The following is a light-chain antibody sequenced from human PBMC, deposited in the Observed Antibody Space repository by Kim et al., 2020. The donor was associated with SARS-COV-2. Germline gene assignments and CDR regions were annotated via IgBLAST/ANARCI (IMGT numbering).Light chain of an antibody. Sequence: QSALTQPPSVSGSPGQSVTISCTGTSSDVGNYDRVSWYQQPPGTAPKLIIHEVNNRPSGVPDRFSGSKSGKKASLTISALQAEDEADYYCSSYTSSSTYVFGTGTKVTVL. CDR2: EVN. CDR3: SSYTSSSTYV. J-gene: IGLJ1*01. V-gene: IGLV2-18*02. CDR1: SSDVGNYDR.